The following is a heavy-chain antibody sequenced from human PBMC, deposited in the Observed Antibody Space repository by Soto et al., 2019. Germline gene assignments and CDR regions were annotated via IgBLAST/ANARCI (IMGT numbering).Heavy chain of an antibody. D-gene: IGHD3-10*01. CDR2: INPNSGDT. Sequence: QVQLVQSGTEVKKPGASVTVSCKASGYKFTGYYVNWVRQAPGQGLEWMGWINPNSGDTKVAQKFQGRVTMTGVTSITTAYMDLRRLTSDDTAVYYCASGDDSRALGDGLDIWGRGTMVTVSP. CDR3: ASGDDSRALGDGLDI. V-gene: IGHV1-2*02. CDR1: GYKFTGYY. J-gene: IGHJ3*02.